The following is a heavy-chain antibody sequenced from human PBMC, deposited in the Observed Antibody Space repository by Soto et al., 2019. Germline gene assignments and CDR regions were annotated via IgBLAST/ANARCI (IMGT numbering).Heavy chain of an antibody. Sequence: GASVTVSCKASGYTFTSYAMHWVRQAPGQRLEWMGWINAGNGNTKYSQKFQGRVTITRDTSASTAYMELSSLRSEDTAVYYCARGLNGYLHYFDYWGQGTPVTVS. D-gene: IGHD5-18*01. CDR3: ARGLNGYLHYFDY. CDR2: INAGNGNT. CDR1: GYTFTSYA. J-gene: IGHJ4*02. V-gene: IGHV1-3*01.